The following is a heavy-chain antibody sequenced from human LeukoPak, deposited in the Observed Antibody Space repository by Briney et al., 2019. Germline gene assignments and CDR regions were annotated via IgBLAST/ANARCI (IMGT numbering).Heavy chain of an antibody. Sequence: SETLSLTCTVSGGSISSYYWSWIRQPPGKGLEWIGYIYYSGSTNYNPSLKSRVTISVDTSKNQFSLKLSSVTAADTAVYYCARDRREAPERPHWFDPWGQGTLVTVSS. J-gene: IGHJ5*02. CDR3: ARDRREAPERPHWFDP. D-gene: IGHD1-1*01. V-gene: IGHV4-59*01. CDR1: GGSISSYY. CDR2: IYYSGST.